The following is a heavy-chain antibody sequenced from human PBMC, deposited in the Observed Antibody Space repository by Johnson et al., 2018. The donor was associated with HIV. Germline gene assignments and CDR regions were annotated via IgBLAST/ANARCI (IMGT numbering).Heavy chain of an antibody. V-gene: IGHV3-9*01. J-gene: IGHJ3*02. D-gene: IGHD2-15*01. CDR1: GFTFDDYA. CDR2: ISWNSASI. Sequence: VQLVESGGGLVQPGRSLRLSCAASGFTFDDYAMHWVRQAPGKGLEWVSGISWNSASIGYADSVKGRFTISRDNAKNSLYLQMNTLRPEDTAVYYCARDDGGGGDAFDIWGQGTMVTVSS. CDR3: ARDDGGGGDAFDI.